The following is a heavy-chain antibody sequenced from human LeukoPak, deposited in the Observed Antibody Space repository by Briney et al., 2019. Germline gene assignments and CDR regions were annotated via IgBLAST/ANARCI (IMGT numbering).Heavy chain of an antibody. D-gene: IGHD6-6*01. CDR1: GYSISSTYY. CDR3: ARDRSVGVLPAPPFDF. CDR2: VFHSGNT. V-gene: IGHV4-38-2*02. J-gene: IGHJ4*02. Sequence: SETLSLTCTVSGYSISSTYYWGCIRQPPGKGLEWVGSVFHSGNTYYNPSLKSRLTISADTSKNQFSLTLTSVTAADTAVYYCARDRSVGVLPAPPFDFWGQGTLVTVST.